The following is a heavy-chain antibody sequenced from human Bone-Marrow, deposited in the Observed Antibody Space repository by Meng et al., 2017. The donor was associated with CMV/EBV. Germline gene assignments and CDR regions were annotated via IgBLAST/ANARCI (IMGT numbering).Heavy chain of an antibody. D-gene: IGHD1-1*01. CDR3: AERGGGY. CDR1: CVSSSTHY. V-gene: IGHV4-59*07. CDR2: IHYTGRA. J-gene: IGHJ4*02. Sequence: GQLQQSGPGLVKPSDSVSLTCSVSCVSSSTHYWTWNRQTRGRGLEGIASIHYTGRADYSPSLKSRVTVSVDTSDSQLSLKLSSVTTADTAMYYCAERGGGYWGQGILVTVSS.